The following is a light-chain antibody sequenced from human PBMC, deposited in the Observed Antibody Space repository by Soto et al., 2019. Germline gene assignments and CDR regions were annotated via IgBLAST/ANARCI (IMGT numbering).Light chain of an antibody. V-gene: IGKV2-28*01. CDR1: QSLLHSNGYNY. Sequence: DLVMTQSPLSLPVTPGEPASISCRSSQSLLHSNGYNYLDWYLQKPRQSPQPLLYLGYNRASGVPDRFSGSGSGTDFTLKISRVEAEDVGVYYCMQALQTSYTFGQGTKLEIK. CDR3: MQALQTSYT. CDR2: LGY. J-gene: IGKJ2*01.